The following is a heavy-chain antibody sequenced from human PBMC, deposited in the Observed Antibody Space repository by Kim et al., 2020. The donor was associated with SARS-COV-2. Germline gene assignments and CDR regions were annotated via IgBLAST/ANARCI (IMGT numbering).Heavy chain of an antibody. CDR3: ARRCYDSSGYYYFDY. D-gene: IGHD3-22*01. Sequence: GGSLRLSCAAPGFSLMNYWMHWVRQAPGKGLVWVSRINGDGSIISYADSVKGRFTISRDNAKNTLYLQMNSLRAEDTALYYCARRCYDSSGYYYFDYWGQGTLVTV. J-gene: IGHJ4*02. CDR1: GFSLMNYW. CDR2: INGDGSII. V-gene: IGHV3-74*01.